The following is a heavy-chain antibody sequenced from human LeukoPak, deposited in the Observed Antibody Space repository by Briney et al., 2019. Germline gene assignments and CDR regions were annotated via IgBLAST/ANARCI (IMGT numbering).Heavy chain of an antibody. V-gene: IGHV4-34*01. CDR3: ARGGIMVRQSINFHFFYGMDV. J-gene: IGHJ6*02. CDR2: INHSGSS. Sequence: SETLSLTCDVYGGSLIGHYWSWIRQPPGKGLEWIGEINHSGSSKYNPSLMNRVTISVDTSKNQSSLRLSAVTAADTAIYYCARGGIMVRQSINFHFFYGMDVWGQGTTVTVSS. CDR1: GGSLIGHY. D-gene: IGHD3-10*01.